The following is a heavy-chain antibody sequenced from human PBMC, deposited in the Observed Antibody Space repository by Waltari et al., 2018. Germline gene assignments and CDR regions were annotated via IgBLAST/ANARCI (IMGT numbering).Heavy chain of an antibody. CDR3: AKANGFGGATESDY. CDR2: ISWNSGSI. V-gene: IGHV3-9*01. CDR1: GFTFDDYA. Sequence: EVQLVESGGGLVQPGRYLRLSCAASGFTFDDYALHWVRQAPGKGLEWVSGISWNSGSIGYADSVKGRFTISRDNAKNSLFLQMNSLRAEDTAVYYCAKANGFGGATESDYWGQGTLVTVSS. D-gene: IGHD3-16*01. J-gene: IGHJ4*02.